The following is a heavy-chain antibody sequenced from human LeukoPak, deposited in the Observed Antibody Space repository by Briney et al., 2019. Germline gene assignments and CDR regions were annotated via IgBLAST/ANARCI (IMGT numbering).Heavy chain of an antibody. Sequence: GGSLRLSCAASGFTFSKYWMLWVRHAPGKGLESVSRINTDGTVTTYADSVKGRFTVSRDNADNTMFLQMNSARDEDTAVYYCATKPRLAPPPASWGQGTPVTVSS. CDR3: ATKPRLAPPPAS. V-gene: IGHV3-74*01. CDR1: GFTFSKYW. D-gene: IGHD6-19*01. J-gene: IGHJ5*02. CDR2: INTDGTVT.